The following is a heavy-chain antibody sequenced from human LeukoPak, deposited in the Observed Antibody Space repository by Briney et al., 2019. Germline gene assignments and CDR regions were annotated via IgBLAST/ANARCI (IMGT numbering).Heavy chain of an antibody. CDR3: AREPTTYDSSGYFDY. D-gene: IGHD3-22*01. J-gene: IGHJ4*02. Sequence: SETLSLTCSVSGGSFDSKYWSWIRQPPGKGLEWIGYIYTSGSTNFNPSLRSRVAISVDTSRNQFSLKLSSVTAADTAVYYCAREPTTYDSSGYFDYWGQGTLVTVSS. CDR2: IYTSGST. V-gene: IGHV4-4*09. CDR1: GGSFDSKY.